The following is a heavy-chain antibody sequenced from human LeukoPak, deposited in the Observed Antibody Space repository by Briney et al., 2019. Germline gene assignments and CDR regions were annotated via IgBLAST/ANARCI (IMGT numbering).Heavy chain of an antibody. Sequence: GGSLRLSCAASGFTFSSYEMNWVRQAPGKGLEWVSYISSSGNTIYYADSVKGRFTISRGNAKNSLYLQMNSLRAEDTAVYYCARDTFNSDFWSAYYDCWGQGTLVTVSS. J-gene: IGHJ4*02. CDR3: ARDTFNSDFWSAYYDC. D-gene: IGHD3-3*01. CDR2: ISSSGNTI. CDR1: GFTFSSYE. V-gene: IGHV3-48*03.